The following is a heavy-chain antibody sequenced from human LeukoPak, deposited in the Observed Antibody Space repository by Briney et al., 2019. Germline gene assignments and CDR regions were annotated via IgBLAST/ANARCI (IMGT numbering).Heavy chain of an antibody. J-gene: IGHJ4*02. CDR2: ISTDSTTK. CDR3: AREDDSRGFPY. CDR1: GFTFNSYS. V-gene: IGHV3-48*02. Sequence: PGGSLRLSCAASGFTFNSYSMDWVRQAPGKGLEWVSYISTDSTTKYHADSVKGRFTISRDSAKNSLYLQMNGLRDDDTAVYYCAREDDSRGFPYWGQGTLVTVSS. D-gene: IGHD3-22*01.